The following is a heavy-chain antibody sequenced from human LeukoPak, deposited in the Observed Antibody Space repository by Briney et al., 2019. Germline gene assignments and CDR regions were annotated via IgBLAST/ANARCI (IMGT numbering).Heavy chain of an antibody. Sequence: ASVKVSCKASGYTFTGYYMHWVRQAPGQGLEWMGWINPNSGGTNYAQKFQGRVTMTRDTSISTAYMELSRLRSDDTAVYYCARGDYYDSRGYYFDYWGQGTLVTVSS. V-gene: IGHV1-2*02. CDR3: ARGDYYDSRGYYFDY. D-gene: IGHD3-22*01. CDR2: INPNSGGT. J-gene: IGHJ4*02. CDR1: GYTFTGYY.